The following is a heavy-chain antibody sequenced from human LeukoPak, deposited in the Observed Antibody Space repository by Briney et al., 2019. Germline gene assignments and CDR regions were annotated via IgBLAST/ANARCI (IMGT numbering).Heavy chain of an antibody. CDR2: FDPEDGET. Sequence: ASVKVSCKVSGYTLTELSMHWVRQAPGKGLEWMGGFDPEDGETIYAQKFQGRVTMTEDTSTDTAYMELSSLRSEDTAVYYCATGFGDYYDSSGYYYRYWGQGTLVTVSS. J-gene: IGHJ4*02. V-gene: IGHV1-24*01. CDR1: GYTLTELS. D-gene: IGHD3-22*01. CDR3: ATGFGDYYDSSGYYYRY.